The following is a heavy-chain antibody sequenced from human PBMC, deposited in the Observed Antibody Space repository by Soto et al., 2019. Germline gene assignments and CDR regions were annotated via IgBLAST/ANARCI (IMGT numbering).Heavy chain of an antibody. CDR3: ASPPILTVQTIEAEFFHH. V-gene: IGHV4-39*01. CDR2: LYYTGST. J-gene: IGHJ1*01. CDR1: GGSISSSSYY. Sequence: PSATLSLTCTVSGGSISSSSYYWSWIRQPPGRGLEWLGTLYYTGSTYYNPSLDSRVAISINTSKNQFSLRLTSMTAADTAIYYCASPPILTVQTIEAEFFHHWGQGTLVTVSS. D-gene: IGHD2-8*01.